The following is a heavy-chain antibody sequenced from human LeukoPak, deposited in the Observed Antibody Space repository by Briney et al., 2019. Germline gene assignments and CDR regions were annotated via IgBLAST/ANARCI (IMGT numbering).Heavy chain of an antibody. CDR1: GYTFTGYY. D-gene: IGHD3-22*01. Sequence: ASVKVSCKASGYTFTGYYMHWVRQATGQGLEWMGWMNPNSGNTGYAQKFHGRVIFTRNPSINTAYMELSSLRSDDTAVYYCARVVGYYDSTALGYWGQGTLVTVSS. V-gene: IGHV1-8*03. CDR3: ARVVGYYDSTALGY. CDR2: MNPNSGNT. J-gene: IGHJ4*02.